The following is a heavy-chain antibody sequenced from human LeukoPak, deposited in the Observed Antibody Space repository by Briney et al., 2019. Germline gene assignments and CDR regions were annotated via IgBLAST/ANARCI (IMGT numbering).Heavy chain of an antibody. Sequence: GASVKVSCKASGGTFSSYGISWVRQAPGQGLEWMGGIIPIFGTANYAQKLQGRVAITTDESTSTAYMELSSLRSEDTAVYYCATGSSTQRVGRNDAFDIWGQGTMVTVSS. V-gene: IGHV1-69*05. J-gene: IGHJ3*02. CDR2: IIPIFGTA. CDR3: ATGSSTQRVGRNDAFDI. D-gene: IGHD2-2*01. CDR1: GGTFSSYG.